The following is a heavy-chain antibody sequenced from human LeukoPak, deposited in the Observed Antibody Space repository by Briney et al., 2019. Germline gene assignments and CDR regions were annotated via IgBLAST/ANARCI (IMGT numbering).Heavy chain of an antibody. D-gene: IGHD4-11*01. J-gene: IGHJ4*02. CDR1: GVSISYNY. Sequence: SETLSLTCTVSGVSISYNYWSWIRQPPGKGLEWIGYLYYSGDTHYNPSLKSRVTISVDTSKNQFSLKLSSVTAADTAVYYCARGYRFLYYWGQGTLVTVSS. CDR2: LYYSGDT. V-gene: IGHV4-59*12. CDR3: ARGYRFLYY.